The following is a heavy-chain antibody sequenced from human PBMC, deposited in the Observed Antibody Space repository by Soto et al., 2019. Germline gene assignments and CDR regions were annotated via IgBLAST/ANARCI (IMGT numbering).Heavy chain of an antibody. J-gene: IGHJ3*01. CDR2: ISASGGTT. D-gene: IGHD4-17*01. CDR3: ATDPNGDYVGGFDL. V-gene: IGHV3-23*01. CDR1: GFPFRNYA. Sequence: EVQMLESGGGLVQPGGSLRLPCAASGFPFRNYAMSWVRQAPGKGLEWVSSISASGGTTYYADSVKGRFSISRDNSRNTLYPHMNSLRAEDTALYYCATDPNGDYVGGFDLWGQGTTVTVSS.